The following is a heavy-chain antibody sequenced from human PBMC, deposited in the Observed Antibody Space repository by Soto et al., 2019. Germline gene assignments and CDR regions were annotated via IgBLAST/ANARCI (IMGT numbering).Heavy chain of an antibody. CDR2: ISSNGVST. J-gene: IGHJ4*02. V-gene: IGHV3-23*01. Sequence: GGSLRLSCPASGFTFSTYGMHWVRQAPGKGLQWVSGISSNGVSTYYADSVKGRFTISRDNSKNTLFLQMNSLSAEDTAVYYCAKIHVSQSILSRYFDYWGQEDPVPVSP. CDR3: AKIHVSQSILSRYFDY. CDR1: GFTFSTYG. D-gene: IGHD3-9*01.